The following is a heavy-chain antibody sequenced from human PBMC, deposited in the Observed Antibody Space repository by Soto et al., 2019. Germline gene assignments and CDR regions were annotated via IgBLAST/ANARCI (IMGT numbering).Heavy chain of an antibody. CDR3: AKDCPFDYYDSSGYYEA. Sequence: EVQLLESGGGLVQPGGSLRLSCAASGFTFSSYAMSWVRQAPGKGLEWVSAISGSGGSTYYADSVKGRFTISRENSKNTLYLQMNSLRAEDTAVYYCAKDCPFDYYDSSGYYEAWGQGTLVTVSS. CDR1: GFTFSSYA. V-gene: IGHV3-23*01. J-gene: IGHJ5*02. D-gene: IGHD3-22*01. CDR2: ISGSGGST.